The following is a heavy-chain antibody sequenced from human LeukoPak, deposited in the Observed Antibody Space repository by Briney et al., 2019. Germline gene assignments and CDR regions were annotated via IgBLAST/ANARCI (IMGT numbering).Heavy chain of an antibody. CDR3: ARGADDIVLMVYAITYFDY. CDR2: ISYDGSNK. D-gene: IGHD2-8*01. Sequence: QSGGSLRLSCAASGFTFSSYAMHWVRQAPGKGLEWVAVISYDGSNKYYADSVKGRFTISRDNSKNTLYLQMNSLRAEDTAVYYCARGADDIVLMVYAITYFDYWGQGTLVTVSS. CDR1: GFTFSSYA. V-gene: IGHV3-30*04. J-gene: IGHJ4*02.